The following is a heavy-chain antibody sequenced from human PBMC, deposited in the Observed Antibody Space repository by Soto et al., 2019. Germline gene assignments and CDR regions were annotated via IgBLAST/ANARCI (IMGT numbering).Heavy chain of an antibody. CDR1: GFTFSSYW. V-gene: IGHV3-7*04. Sequence: GGSLRLSCAASGFTFSSYWTSWVRQAPGKGLEWVANIKQDGSEKYYVDSVKGRFTISRDNAKNSLYLQMNSLRAEDTAVYYCARVGYYYYYMDVWGKGTTVTVSS. J-gene: IGHJ6*03. CDR3: ARVGYYYYYMDV. CDR2: IKQDGSEK.